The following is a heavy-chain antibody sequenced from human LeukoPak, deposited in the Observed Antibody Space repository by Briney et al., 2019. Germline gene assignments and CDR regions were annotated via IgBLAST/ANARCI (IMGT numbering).Heavy chain of an antibody. J-gene: IGHJ4*02. CDR3: ARGPGYSSSWAYFDY. D-gene: IGHD6-13*01. Sequence: GGSLRLSCAASGFTFSTFAMHWVRLSPGKGLEWVSSITGSGPYMLYADSVKHRFTISRDNTKNLLYLEMNSLRAEDTAMYYCARGPGYSSSWAYFDYWGQGTLVTVSS. V-gene: IGHV3-21*06. CDR1: GFTFSTFA. CDR2: ITGSGPYM.